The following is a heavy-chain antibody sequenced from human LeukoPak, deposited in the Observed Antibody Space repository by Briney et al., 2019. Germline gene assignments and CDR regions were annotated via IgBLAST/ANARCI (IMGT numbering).Heavy chain of an antibody. CDR2: IYYSGST. J-gene: IGHJ4*02. V-gene: IGHV4-39*07. D-gene: IGHD5-12*01. CDR1: GGSISSSSYY. Sequence: PSETLSLTCTVSGGSISSSSYYWGWIRQPPGKGLEWIGSIYYSGSTYYNPSLKSRVTISVDTSKNQFSLKLSSVTAADTAVYYCARSGYSGYDPTIPFNYFDYWGQGTLVTVSS. CDR3: ARSGYSGYDPTIPFNYFDY.